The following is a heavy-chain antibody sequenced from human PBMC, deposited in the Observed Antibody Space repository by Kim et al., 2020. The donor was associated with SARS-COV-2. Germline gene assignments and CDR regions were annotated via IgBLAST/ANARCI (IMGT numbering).Heavy chain of an antibody. V-gene: IGHV1-69*13. CDR3: ARGGTYYYDSSGYYPWPVLGSYYYYGMDV. J-gene: IGHJ6*02. Sequence: SVKVSCKASGGTFSSYAISWVRQAPGQGLEWMGGIIPIFGTANYAQKFQGRVTITADESTSTAYMELSSLRSEDTAVYYCARGGTYYYDSSGYYPWPVLGSYYYYGMDVWGQGTTVTVSS. CDR2: IIPIFGTA. D-gene: IGHD3-22*01. CDR1: GGTFSSYA.